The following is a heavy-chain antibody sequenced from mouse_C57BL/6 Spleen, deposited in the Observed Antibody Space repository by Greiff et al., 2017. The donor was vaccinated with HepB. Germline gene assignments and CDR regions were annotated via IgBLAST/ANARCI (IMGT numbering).Heavy chain of an antibody. J-gene: IGHJ4*01. CDR2: IDPENGDT. CDR3: TTVTTGSYYYAMDD. CDR1: GFNIKDDY. V-gene: IGHV14-4*01. Sequence: VQLQQSGAELVRPGASVKLSCTASGFNIKDDYMHWVKQRPEQGLEWIGWIDPENGDTEYASKFQGKATITADTASNTAYLQISSLTSEYTAVYYCTTVTTGSYYYAMDDWGQGTSVTVSS. D-gene: IGHD2-12*01.